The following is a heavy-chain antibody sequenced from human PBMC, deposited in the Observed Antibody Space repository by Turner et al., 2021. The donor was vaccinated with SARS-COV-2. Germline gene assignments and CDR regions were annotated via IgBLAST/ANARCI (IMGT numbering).Heavy chain of an antibody. Sequence: QVQLVQSGAEVKKPGASVKVSCKASGYTFTSYDINWVRQATGQGLGWMGWKNPNSSNTYYAQNFQGRATTTRNSSRTTAYMELSSRCSEETAVYCCARGLRGWELPQVYYYSMDVWGQGTTVTVSS. CDR2: KNPNSSNT. D-gene: IGHD1-26*01. V-gene: IGHV1-8*01. CDR3: ARGLRGWELPQVYYYSMDV. CDR1: GYTFTSYD. J-gene: IGHJ6*02.